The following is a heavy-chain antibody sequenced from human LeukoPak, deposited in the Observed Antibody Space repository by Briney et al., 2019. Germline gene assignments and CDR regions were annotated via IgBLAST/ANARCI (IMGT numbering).Heavy chain of an antibody. D-gene: IGHD6-13*01. J-gene: IGHJ5*02. Sequence: HGESLKISCVGSGYRFSTYWTAWARQMPGKGLDWMGIIHSGDSNTVYSPSFQGQVTISADKSISTAYLQWSSLKASDTAMYYCARSIAAAGTFDPWGQGTLVTVSS. CDR2: IHSGDSNT. CDR1: GYRFSTYW. CDR3: ARSIAAAGTFDP. V-gene: IGHV5-51*01.